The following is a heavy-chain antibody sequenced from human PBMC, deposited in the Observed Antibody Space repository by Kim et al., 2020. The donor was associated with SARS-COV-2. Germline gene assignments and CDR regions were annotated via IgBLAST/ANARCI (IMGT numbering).Heavy chain of an antibody. J-gene: IGHJ5*02. Sequence: NYAQKFQGRVSITADESTTTVYMGLSSLTSGVTAVYYCARPAGTYFYWFDPWGQGTLVTVSS. CDR3: ARPAGTYFYWFDP. D-gene: IGHD3-10*01. V-gene: IGHV1-69*01.